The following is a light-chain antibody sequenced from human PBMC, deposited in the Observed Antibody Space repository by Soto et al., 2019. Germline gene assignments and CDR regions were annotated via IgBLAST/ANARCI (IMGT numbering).Light chain of an antibody. CDR2: EVS. J-gene: IGLJ1*01. V-gene: IGLV2-14*01. CDR1: SSDVGGYNF. Sequence: QSALTQPASVSGSPGQSITISCTGTSSDVGGYNFVSWYQQHPGKAPKLMIFEVSNRPSGVSNRFSGSKSGSTASLTISGLQAEDEADYFCSSYTSISTYVFGPGTKLTVL. CDR3: SSYTSISTYV.